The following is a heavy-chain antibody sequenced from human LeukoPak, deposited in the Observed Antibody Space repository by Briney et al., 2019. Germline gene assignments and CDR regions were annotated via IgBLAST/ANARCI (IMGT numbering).Heavy chain of an antibody. CDR1: GGSFSGYY. J-gene: IGHJ4*02. V-gene: IGHV4-34*01. CDR3: ARASSTSATLGY. CDR2: INHSGST. D-gene: IGHD6-6*01. Sequence: SETLSLTCAVYGGSFSGYYWSWIRQPPGKGLEWIGEINHSGSTNYNPSLKSRVTISVDTSKNQFSLKLSSVTAADTAVYYCARASSTSATLGYWGQGTLVTVSS.